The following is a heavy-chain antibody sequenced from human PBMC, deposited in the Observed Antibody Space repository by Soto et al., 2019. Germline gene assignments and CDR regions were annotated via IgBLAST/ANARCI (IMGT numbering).Heavy chain of an antibody. CDR3: AKDEGTSSTVFDH. CDR2: ISATVGNT. J-gene: IGHJ4*02. CDR1: GFTFKAYA. D-gene: IGHD6-6*01. Sequence: DVQLLESGGSSVQPGGSLRLSCVASGFTFKAYAMGWVRQAPGKGLEWVSSISATVGNTYYSDSVRGRFTISRDNSRNSLFLQMNGLRPEDSALYYCAKDEGTSSTVFDHWGQGTLVTVSS. V-gene: IGHV3-23*01.